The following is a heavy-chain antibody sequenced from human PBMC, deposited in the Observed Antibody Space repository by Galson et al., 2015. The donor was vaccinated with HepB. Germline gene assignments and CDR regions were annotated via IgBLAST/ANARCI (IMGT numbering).Heavy chain of an antibody. D-gene: IGHD1-26*01. V-gene: IGHV3-23*01. J-gene: IGHJ5*02. CDR2: ISGSGGCT. CDR3: AKKGLAGSGSYYGRGWFDP. CDR1: GFTFSSYA. Sequence: SLRLSCAASGFTFSSYAMSWVRQAPGKGLEWVSAISGSGGCTYYADSVKGRFTISRDNSKNTLYLQMNSLRAEDTAVYYCAKKGLAGSGSYYGRGWFDPWGQGTLVTVSS.